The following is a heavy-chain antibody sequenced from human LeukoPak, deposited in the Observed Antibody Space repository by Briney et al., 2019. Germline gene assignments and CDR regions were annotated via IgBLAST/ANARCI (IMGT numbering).Heavy chain of an antibody. Sequence: PSGTLSLTCAVSGGSISSTNWWSWVRQPPGKGLEWIGKIYLSGSTNYNPSLKSRVTISVDTSKNQFSLKLSSVTAADTAVYYCARQRYYDSSGQYYYYYYMDVWGKGTTVTVSS. D-gene: IGHD3-22*01. CDR1: GGSISSTNW. V-gene: IGHV4-4*02. CDR3: ARQRYYDSSGQYYYYYYMDV. J-gene: IGHJ6*03. CDR2: IYLSGST.